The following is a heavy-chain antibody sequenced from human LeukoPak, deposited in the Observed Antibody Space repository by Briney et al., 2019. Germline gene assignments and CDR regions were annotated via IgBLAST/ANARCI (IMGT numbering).Heavy chain of an antibody. J-gene: IGHJ6*03. D-gene: IGHD3-10*01. CDR1: GGTFSSYA. Sequence: GASVKVSCKASGGTFSSYAISWVRQAPGQGLEWMGGIIPIFGTANYAQKFQGRVTITTDESTSTAYMELSSLRSEDTAVYYCARDSLLWFGESYYYYYYMDVWGKGTTVTVSS. CDR2: IIPIFGTA. CDR3: ARDSLLWFGESYYYYYYMDV. V-gene: IGHV1-69*05.